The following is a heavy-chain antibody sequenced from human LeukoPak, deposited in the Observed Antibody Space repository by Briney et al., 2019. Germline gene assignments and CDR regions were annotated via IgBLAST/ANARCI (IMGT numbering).Heavy chain of an antibody. D-gene: IGHD3-10*01. J-gene: IGHJ4*02. CDR2: IIPIFGTA. Sequence: SVKVSCKASGYIFTSYGISWVRQAPGQGLEWMGGIIPIFGTANYAQKFQGRVTITADKSTSTAYMELSSLRSEDTAVYYCARGTMVRGVIKYWGQGTLVTVSS. CDR1: GYIFTSYG. CDR3: ARGTMVRGVIKY. V-gene: IGHV1-69*06.